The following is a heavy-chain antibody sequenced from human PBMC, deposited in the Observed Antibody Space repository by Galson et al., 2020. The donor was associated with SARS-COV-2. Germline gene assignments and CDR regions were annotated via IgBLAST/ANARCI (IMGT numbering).Heavy chain of an antibody. CDR2: VSYSGGSR. CDR3: AKDGRSSNTAWYDWYFEL. V-gene: IGHV3-23*01. CDR1: GFTFSTYA. D-gene: IGHD6-13*01. Sequence: GGSLRLSCAASGFTFSTYAMSWVRQAPGKGLEWVSGVSYSGGSRFYADSVKGRFTISRDNSKNTLYLQMDSLRAEDTAVYYCAKDGRSSNTAWYDWYFELWGRGTLVIVSS. J-gene: IGHJ2*01.